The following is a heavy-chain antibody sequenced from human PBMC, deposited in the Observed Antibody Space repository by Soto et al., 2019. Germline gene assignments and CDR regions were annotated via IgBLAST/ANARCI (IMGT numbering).Heavy chain of an antibody. CDR2: IIPIFGTA. CDR3: ARDARRYYDSSGYYSNWFDP. J-gene: IGHJ5*02. D-gene: IGHD3-22*01. CDR1: GGTFSSYA. Sequence: QVQLVQSGAEVKKPGSSVMVSCKASGGTFSSYAISWVRQAPGQGLEWMGGIIPIFGTANYAQKFQGRVTITADESTSTAYMELSSLRSEDTAVYYCARDARRYYDSSGYYSNWFDPWGQGTLVTVSS. V-gene: IGHV1-69*01.